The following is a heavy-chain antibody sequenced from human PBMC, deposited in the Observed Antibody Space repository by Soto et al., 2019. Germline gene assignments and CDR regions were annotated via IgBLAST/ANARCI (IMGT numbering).Heavy chain of an antibody. J-gene: IGHJ3*02. Sequence: GGSLRLSCAASGFIFSTYAMDWVRQAPGKGLEWVSAINANGGTTYYAESVRGRFTISRDNSINTLYLQMSRLRTEDTAVYYCAHPRGYGVFDAVDIWGQGTMVTVSS. CDR1: GFIFSTYA. CDR2: INANGGTT. V-gene: IGHV3-23*01. D-gene: IGHD4-17*01. CDR3: AHPRGYGVFDAVDI.